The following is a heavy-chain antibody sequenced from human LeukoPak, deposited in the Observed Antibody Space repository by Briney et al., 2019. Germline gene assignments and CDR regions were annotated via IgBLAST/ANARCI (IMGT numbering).Heavy chain of an antibody. D-gene: IGHD3-22*01. CDR1: GFTFSSYG. V-gene: IGHV3-30*18. CDR2: ISSDGNNK. J-gene: IGHJ4*02. Sequence: GGSLRLSCAASGFTFSSYGMHWVRQAPGKGLEWVAVISSDGNNKNYVDSVKGRFTFSRDNSKNTLYLQMNSLGAEDTAVYYCAKGNDIGGYYYPHFDYWGQGTLVTVSS. CDR3: AKGNDIGGYYYPHFDY.